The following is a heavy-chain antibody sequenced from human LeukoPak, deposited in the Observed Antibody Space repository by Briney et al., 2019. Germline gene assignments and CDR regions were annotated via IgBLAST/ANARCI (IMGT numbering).Heavy chain of an antibody. CDR1: GFTFSSFW. J-gene: IGHJ6*02. CDR2: INSDGSTT. Sequence: GGSLRLSCAASGFTFSSFWMHWVRQAPGKGLVWVSRINSDGSTTTYADSVKGRFTISRGNAKNTLYLQMNSLRAEDTAVYYCARATSAAMDVWGQGTTVTVSS. V-gene: IGHV3-74*01. CDR3: ARATSAAMDV.